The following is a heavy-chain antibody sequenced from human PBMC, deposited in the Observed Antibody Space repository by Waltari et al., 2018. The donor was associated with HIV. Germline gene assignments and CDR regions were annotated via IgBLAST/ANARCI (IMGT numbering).Heavy chain of an antibody. CDR1: GFSFSSYS. Sequence: EVQLVESGGGLVPPGGSLRLSCAASGFSFSSYSMNWVRQAPGKGLGWVTLISSSDSNTDYADSVKGRFTISRDNAKNSLYLQMNSLRAEDTAVYYCARTRGYSYGYGDYWGQGTLVTVSS. CDR2: ISSSDSNT. D-gene: IGHD5-18*01. J-gene: IGHJ4*02. CDR3: ARTRGYSYGYGDY. V-gene: IGHV3-48*01.